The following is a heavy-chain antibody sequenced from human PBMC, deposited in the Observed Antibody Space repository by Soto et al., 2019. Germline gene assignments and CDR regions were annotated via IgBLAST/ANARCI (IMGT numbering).Heavy chain of an antibody. J-gene: IGHJ5*02. D-gene: IGHD3-3*01. CDR1: GGSVNGYY. CDR3: ATRITVFGLLIPPFDP. Sequence: SLTCAVYGGSVNGYYWNWIRQPPRKGLEWIGEINHTGGTHYNPSLKGRVTMSVDTSKNQFSLRLSSVTAADTAIYYCATRITVFGLLIPPFDPWGQGTQVTVSS. CDR2: INHTGGT. V-gene: IGHV4-34*01.